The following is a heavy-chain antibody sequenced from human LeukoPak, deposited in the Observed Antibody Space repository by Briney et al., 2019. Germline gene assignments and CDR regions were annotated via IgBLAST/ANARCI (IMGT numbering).Heavy chain of an antibody. CDR1: GFTFSSYG. J-gene: IGHJ6*03. CDR2: ISYDGSNK. CDR3: AKAVKYSSGWYDYYYMDV. V-gene: IGHV3-30*18. Sequence: GRSLRLSCAASGFTFSSYGMHWVRQAPGKGLGWVAVISYDGSNKYYADSVKGRFTISRDNSKNTLYLQMNSLRAEDTAVYYCAKAVKYSSGWYDYYYMDVWGKGTTVTVSS. D-gene: IGHD6-19*01.